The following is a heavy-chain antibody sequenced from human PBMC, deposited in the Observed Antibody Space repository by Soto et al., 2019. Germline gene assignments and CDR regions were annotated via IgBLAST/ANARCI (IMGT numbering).Heavy chain of an antibody. CDR1: GTSISSYY. J-gene: IGHJ4*02. V-gene: IGHV4-59*01. CDR3: ARYNSYAIDY. CDR2: IHYSGTT. Sequence: VQLQESGPGLVKPSETLSLTCTVSGTSISSYYWSWIRQPPGKGLEWIANIHYSGTTNYNPSLASRVTFSVDTSKNQFSLKMTSVTAADRAMYFCARYNSYAIDYWGRGTLVTVSS. D-gene: IGHD2-8*01.